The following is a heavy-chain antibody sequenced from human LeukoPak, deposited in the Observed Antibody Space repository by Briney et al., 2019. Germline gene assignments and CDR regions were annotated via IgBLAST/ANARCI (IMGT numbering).Heavy chain of an antibody. CDR2: IYPGDSDT. CDR3: TRAANSSGFDVLDI. Sequence: PGEPLKISCQGSGYRFTSYWIGWVRQKPGKGLEWMGIIYPGDSDTRYSPAFKGQVTTSVDRSINTAYLQWSSLKASDIAMYYCTRAANSSGFDVLDIWGQGTMVTVSS. J-gene: IGHJ3*02. V-gene: IGHV5-51*01. CDR1: GYRFTSYW. D-gene: IGHD3-22*01.